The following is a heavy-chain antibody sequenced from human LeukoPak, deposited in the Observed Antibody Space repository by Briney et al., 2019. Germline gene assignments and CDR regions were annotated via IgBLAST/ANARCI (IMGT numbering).Heavy chain of an antibody. D-gene: IGHD1-26*01. CDR2: ISDSGGST. V-gene: IGHV3-23*01. Sequence: GGPLRLSCAASGFTFCNAWMSWVRQAPGKGLEWVSPISDSGGSTYYADSVKGRFTISRDNSKNTLYLQMNSLRAEDTAVYYCAKGISGSYSYYFDYWGQGTLVTVSS. J-gene: IGHJ4*02. CDR1: GFTFCNAW. CDR3: AKGISGSYSYYFDY.